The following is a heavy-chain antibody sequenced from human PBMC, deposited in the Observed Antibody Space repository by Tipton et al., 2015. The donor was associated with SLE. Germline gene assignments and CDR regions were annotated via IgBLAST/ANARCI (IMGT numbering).Heavy chain of an antibody. D-gene: IGHD3-16*01. Sequence: TLSLTCTVSGGSISSYYWSWIRQPPGKGLEWIGYIYTSGSTNYNPSLKSRVTISVDTSKNQFSLKLSSVTAADTAVYYCARRRWFGVYSLYFDYWGQGTLVTVSS. CDR1: GGSISSYY. V-gene: IGHV4-4*08. CDR3: ARRRWFGVYSLYFDY. CDR2: IYTSGST. J-gene: IGHJ4*02.